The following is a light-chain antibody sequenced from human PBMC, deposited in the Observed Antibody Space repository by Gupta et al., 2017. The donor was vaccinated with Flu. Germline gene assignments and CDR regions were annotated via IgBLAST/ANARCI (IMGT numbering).Light chain of an antibody. Sequence: ETVLPQSPATLSLSAGERVTLSCRASQNIITELAWYQHKPGQPPRLLVYAASRRAAGVPARFSGSGSGTDFTLTVSSLEPEDVGIYYCQHRSNCTLTFGRGTKVDIK. CDR3: QHRSNCTLT. CDR2: AAS. CDR1: QNIITE. V-gene: IGKV3-11*01. J-gene: IGKJ4*01.